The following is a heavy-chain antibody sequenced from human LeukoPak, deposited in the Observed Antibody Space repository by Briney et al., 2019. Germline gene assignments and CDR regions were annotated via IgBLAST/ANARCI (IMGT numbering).Heavy chain of an antibody. CDR2: INPSGGST. CDR3: ARSQNVLRFLEWLLYLDY. Sequence: GASVKVSCKASGYTFTSYYMHWVRQAPGQGLEWMGIINPSGGSTSYAQKFQGRVTMTRDTSTSTVYMELSSLRSEDTAVYYCARSQNVLRFLEWLLYLDYWGQGTLVTVSS. D-gene: IGHD3-3*01. V-gene: IGHV1-46*01. J-gene: IGHJ4*02. CDR1: GYTFTSYY.